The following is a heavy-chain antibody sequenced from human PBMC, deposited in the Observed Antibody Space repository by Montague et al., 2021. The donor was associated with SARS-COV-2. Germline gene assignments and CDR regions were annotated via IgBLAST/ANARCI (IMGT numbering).Heavy chain of an antibody. Sequence: SLRLSCAASGFIDSNKYMSWVRQAAGKGLDWVSIIYPDGSTYYSDSLKGRFTISRDNSKNTLYLQMNDLEPEDTAVYYCATSGAPNLGDSWGQGTLVTVSS. J-gene: IGHJ4*02. CDR2: IYPDGST. CDR1: GFIDSNKY. D-gene: IGHD2-8*01. V-gene: IGHV3-53*01. CDR3: ATSGAPNLGDS.